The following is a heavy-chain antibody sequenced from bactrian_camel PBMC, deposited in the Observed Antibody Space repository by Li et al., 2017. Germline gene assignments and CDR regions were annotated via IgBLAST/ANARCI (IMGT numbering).Heavy chain of an antibody. CDR3: NGRFGTDDSLYDY. Sequence: QLVESGGDSVQAGGSLRLSCAASGSTFDSGYCMAWFRQTPGNMREAVVFIDTSGGTNYAYSVAGRFTISRDNSKNTLWLQMNNLKSEDTARYYCNGRFGTDDSLYDYWGQGTQVTVS. CDR1: GSTFDSGYC. J-gene: IGHJ4*01. D-gene: IGHD1*01. CDR2: IDTSGGT. V-gene: IGHV3S53*01.